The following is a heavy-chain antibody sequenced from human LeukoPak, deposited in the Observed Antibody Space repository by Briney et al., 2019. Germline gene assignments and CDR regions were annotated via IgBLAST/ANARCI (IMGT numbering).Heavy chain of an antibody. CDR1: GFTFSSYW. Sequence: GGSLRLSCAASGFTFSSYWMSWVRQAPGKGLEWVANIKQDGSEKYYVDSVKGRFTISRDNAKNSLYPQMNSLRAEDTAVYYCARSGVLFRYYYGMDVWGQGTTVTVSS. J-gene: IGHJ6*02. CDR2: IKQDGSEK. D-gene: IGHD2-8*02. CDR3: ARSGVLFRYYYGMDV. V-gene: IGHV3-7*01.